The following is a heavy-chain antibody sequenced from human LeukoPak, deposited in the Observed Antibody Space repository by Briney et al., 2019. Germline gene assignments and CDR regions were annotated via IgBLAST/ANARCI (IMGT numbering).Heavy chain of an antibody. CDR1: GFTSSSYR. J-gene: IGHJ4*02. D-gene: IGHD2-2*01. V-gene: IGHV3-21*01. CDR3: ASQDIVVVPAAMQGPFDY. CDR2: ISSSSSYI. Sequence: PGGSLRPSCAASGFTSSSYRMNWVRQAPGKGLEWVSSISSSSSYIYYADSVKGRFTISRDNGKNSLYLQMNSLRAEDTAVYYCASQDIVVVPAAMQGPFDYWGQGTLVTVSS.